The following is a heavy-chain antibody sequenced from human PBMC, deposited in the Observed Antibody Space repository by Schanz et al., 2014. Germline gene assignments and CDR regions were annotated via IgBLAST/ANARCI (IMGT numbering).Heavy chain of an antibody. V-gene: IGHV3-23*04. CDR1: GFNFYTSA. CDR2: ISARGEVS. Sequence: EVRLVESGGGLVQPGGSLRLSCVASGFNFYTSAMTWVRQAPGKGLEWVSVISARGEVSKYSDSVKGRFIVSRDNSRATLFLQMDSLRATDTACYYCAKREDIVPEPEPVQGWCDSWGQGILVTVSS. D-gene: IGHD2-8*01. J-gene: IGHJ5*01. CDR3: AKREDIVPEPEPVQGWCDS.